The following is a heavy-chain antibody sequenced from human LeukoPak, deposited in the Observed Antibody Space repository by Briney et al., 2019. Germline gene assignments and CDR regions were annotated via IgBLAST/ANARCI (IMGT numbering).Heavy chain of an antibody. D-gene: IGHD6-13*01. V-gene: IGHV3-23*01. Sequence: VSVRITYYPHSVQRPFTLSRDNSTTPLYLQMNSLSAEDTAVYYCASFWVAASGTPDAFHIWGQGTMVTVSS. J-gene: IGHJ3*02. CDR2: VSVRIT. CDR3: ASFWVAASGTPDAFHI.